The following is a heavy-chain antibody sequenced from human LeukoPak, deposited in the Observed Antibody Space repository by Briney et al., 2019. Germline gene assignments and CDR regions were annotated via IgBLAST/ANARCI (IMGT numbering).Heavy chain of an antibody. CDR1: GYTFTSYG. CDR2: INPNSGGT. Sequence: ASVKVSCKASGYTFTSYGISWVRQAPGQGLEWMGRINPNSGGTNYAQKFQGRVTMTRDTSISTAYMELSRLRSDDTAVYYCARSRTGDYWGQGTLVTVSS. V-gene: IGHV1-2*06. D-gene: IGHD7-27*01. CDR3: ARSRTGDY. J-gene: IGHJ4*02.